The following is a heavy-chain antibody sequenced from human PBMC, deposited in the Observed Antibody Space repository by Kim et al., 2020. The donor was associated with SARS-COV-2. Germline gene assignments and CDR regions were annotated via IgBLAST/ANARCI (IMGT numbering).Heavy chain of an antibody. V-gene: IGHV1-2*02. CDR1: GYTFTGYY. D-gene: IGHD1-26*01. J-gene: IGHJ6*03. CDR3: ARDQASIVGATIYYYYYMDV. CDR2: INPNSGGT. Sequence: ASVKVSCKASGYTFTGYYMHWVRQAPGQGLEWMGWINPNSGGTNYAQKFQGRVTMTRDTSISTAYMELSRLRSDDTAVYYCARDQASIVGATIYYYYYMDVWGKGTTVTVSS.